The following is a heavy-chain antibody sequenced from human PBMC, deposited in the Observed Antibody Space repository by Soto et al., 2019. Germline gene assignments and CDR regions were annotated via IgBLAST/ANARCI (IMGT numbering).Heavy chain of an antibody. D-gene: IGHD3-22*01. Sequence: DVQLLESGGDLAQPGGSLRLSCEASGFTFNNYAIAWVRQAPGKGLELVSGITSSGAAYYADSVKVRFTISRDNYKNTLYLQMNSLRAEDTAVYYCAKGESSVSARDFDPWGQGTLVTVSS. V-gene: IGHV3-23*01. CDR3: AKGESSVSARDFDP. J-gene: IGHJ5*02. CDR2: ITSSGAA. CDR1: GFTFNNYA.